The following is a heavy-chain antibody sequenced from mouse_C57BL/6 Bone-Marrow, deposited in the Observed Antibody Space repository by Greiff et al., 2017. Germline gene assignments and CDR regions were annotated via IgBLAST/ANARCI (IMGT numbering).Heavy chain of an antibody. D-gene: IGHD1-3*01. V-gene: IGHV1-18*01. CDR2: INPNNGGT. CDR3: ARKPRDSGYWYFDV. J-gene: IGHJ1*03. Sequence: EVQLQQSGPELVKPGASVKIPCKASGYTFTDYNMDWVKQSHGKSLEWIGDINPNNGGTIYNQKFKGKATLTVDKSSSTAYMELRSLTSEDTAVYYCARKPRDSGYWYFDVWGTGTTVTVSS. CDR1: GYTFTDYN.